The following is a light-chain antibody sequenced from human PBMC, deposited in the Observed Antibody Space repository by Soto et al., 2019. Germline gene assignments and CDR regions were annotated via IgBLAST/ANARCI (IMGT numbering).Light chain of an antibody. V-gene: IGLV1-51*01. Sequence: SVLTQPPSVSAAPGQTVTISCSGSSSNIGNNYVSWYQQLPGTAPKLLIYDNNKRPSGIPDRFSGSKSGTSATLGITGLQTGDEADYYCGTWDSSLSAVVFGGGTQLTVL. CDR1: SSNIGNNY. CDR2: DNN. J-gene: IGLJ2*01. CDR3: GTWDSSLSAVV.